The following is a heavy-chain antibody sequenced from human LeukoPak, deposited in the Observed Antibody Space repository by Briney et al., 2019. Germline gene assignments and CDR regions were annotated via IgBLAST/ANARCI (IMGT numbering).Heavy chain of an antibody. J-gene: IGHJ3*02. CDR1: GYSFTTYG. CDR2: INTRDNHA. D-gene: IGHD2-8*01. V-gene: IGHV1-18*01. CDR3: ARDVTVFGVDEQGTSFDI. Sequence: ASVKLSCNASGYSFTTYGITWLRQAPGQGLERVGWINTRDNHALYVQNFLGRVTLTIDTSTSTAYMDLRSLRSDDTAVYYCARDVTVFGVDEQGTSFDIWGQGTVVTVSS.